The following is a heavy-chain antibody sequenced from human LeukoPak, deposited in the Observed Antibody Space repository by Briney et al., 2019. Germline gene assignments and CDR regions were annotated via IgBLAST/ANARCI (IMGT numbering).Heavy chain of an antibody. CDR2: ISSSGSSI. J-gene: IGHJ3*02. D-gene: IGHD6-6*01. V-gene: IGHV3-48*03. Sequence: SGGSLRLSCAASGFTFSSYEMSWVRRAPGKGLEWVSYISSSGSSIYSADSVKGRFTISRDNAKNSLFLQLNSLRAEDTAVYYCARGPSIAARYDAFDIWGQGTMVTVSS. CDR3: ARGPSIAARYDAFDI. CDR1: GFTFSSYE.